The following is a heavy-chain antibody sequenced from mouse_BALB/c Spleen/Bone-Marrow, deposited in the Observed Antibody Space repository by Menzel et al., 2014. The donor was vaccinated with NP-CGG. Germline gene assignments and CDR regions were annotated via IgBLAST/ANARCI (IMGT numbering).Heavy chain of an antibody. V-gene: IGHV5-6-3*01. CDR3: ARDSNDY. J-gene: IGHJ2*01. CDR1: GFTFSSYG. CDR2: INSNGGST. Sequence: DVHLGESGGGLVQPGGSLKLSCAASGFTFSSYGMSWVRQTPDKRLELVATINSNGGSTYYPDSVKGRLTISRDNAKNTLYLQMSSLKSEDTAMYYCARDSNDYWGQGTTLTVSS.